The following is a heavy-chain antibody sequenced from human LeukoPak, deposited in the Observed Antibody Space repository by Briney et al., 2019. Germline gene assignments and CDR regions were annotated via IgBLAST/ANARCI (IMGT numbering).Heavy chain of an antibody. J-gene: IGHJ4*02. D-gene: IGHD3-3*01. Sequence: SETLSLTCTVSGGSISSSSYYWGWIRQPPGKGLEGIGSIYYSGSTYYNPSLKSRVTISVDTSKNQFSLKLSSVTAADTAVYYCARHGRDDTIFGVVTGVDYWGQGTLVTVSS. V-gene: IGHV4-39*01. CDR2: IYYSGST. CDR1: GGSISSSSYY. CDR3: ARHGRDDTIFGVVTGVDY.